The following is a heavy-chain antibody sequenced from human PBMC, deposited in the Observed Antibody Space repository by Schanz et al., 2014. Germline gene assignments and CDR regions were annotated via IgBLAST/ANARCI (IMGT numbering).Heavy chain of an antibody. V-gene: IGHV1-69*02. Sequence: QVQLVQSGAEVKKPGSSVKVSCKASGGTFSTYTISWVRQAPGQGLEWMGRIIPILGIANYAQKFQGRVTITADTSTTTAYMELSGLRSEDTAVYYCARPSDSSWYMDVWGKGTTVTVSS. CDR2: IIPILGIA. CDR1: GGTFSTYT. D-gene: IGHD2-21*02. CDR3: ARPSDSSWYMDV. J-gene: IGHJ6*03.